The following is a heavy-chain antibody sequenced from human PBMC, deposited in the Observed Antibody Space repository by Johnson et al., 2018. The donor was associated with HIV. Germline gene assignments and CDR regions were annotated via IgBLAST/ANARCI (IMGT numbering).Heavy chain of an antibody. V-gene: IGHV3-20*04. J-gene: IGHJ3*01. CDR3: ARDRKYNFWSGYDT. CDR2: INWNGAST. Sequence: VQLVESGGGVVRPGGSLRLSCAASGFIFDDYGMSWVRQVPGKGLEWVSGINWNGASTGYADSVKGRFTISRDNAEDSLYLQMDSLRAEDTALYYCARDRKYNFWSGYDTWGQGTIVSVSS. D-gene: IGHD3-3*01. CDR1: GFIFDDYG.